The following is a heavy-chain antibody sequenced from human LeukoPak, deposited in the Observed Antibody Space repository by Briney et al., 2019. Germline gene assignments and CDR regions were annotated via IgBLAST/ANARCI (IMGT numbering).Heavy chain of an antibody. D-gene: IGHD6-19*01. CDR2: IDPSDSYT. CDR3: AREGYSSGWYFGRGDAFDI. J-gene: IGHJ3*02. Sequence: GESLKISCKGSGYSFTSYWISWVRQMPGKGLEWMGRIDPSDSYTNYSPSFQGHVTISADKSISTAYLQWSSLKASDTAMYYCAREGYSSGWYFGRGDAFDIWGQGTMVTVPS. V-gene: IGHV5-10-1*01. CDR1: GYSFTSYW.